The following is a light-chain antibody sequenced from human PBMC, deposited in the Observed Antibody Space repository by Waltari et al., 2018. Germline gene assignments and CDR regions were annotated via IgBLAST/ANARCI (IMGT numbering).Light chain of an antibody. V-gene: IGLV2-23*01. CDR3: CSYAASSVRV. Sequence: QSALTQPASVSGSPGPSLTLSCTGTSSDVGSYNLVSWYQQHPGKAPKLMIYEGSKRPSGVSNRFSGSKSGNTASLTISGLQAEDEADYYCCSYAASSVRVFGGGTKLTVL. CDR1: SSDVGSYNL. CDR2: EGS. J-gene: IGLJ3*02.